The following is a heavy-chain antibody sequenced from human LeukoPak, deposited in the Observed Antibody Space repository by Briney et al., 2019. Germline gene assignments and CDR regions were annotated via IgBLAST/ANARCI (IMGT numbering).Heavy chain of an antibody. Sequence: GSVTVSCKASGYTFTRLGISWVGQAPGQGVEWMGWIRAYNGNTNYAQKLQGRVTMTTHTSTNTAYMALRSLRSDDTAVYYCARPNAYDFWSGYYSMDVWGQGTTVTVSS. CDR3: ARPNAYDFWSGYYSMDV. CDR2: IRAYNGNT. J-gene: IGHJ6*02. V-gene: IGHV1-18*01. CDR1: GYTFTRLG. D-gene: IGHD3-3*01.